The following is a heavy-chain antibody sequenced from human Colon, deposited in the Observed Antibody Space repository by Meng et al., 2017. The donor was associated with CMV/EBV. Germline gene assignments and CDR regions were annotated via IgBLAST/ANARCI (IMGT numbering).Heavy chain of an antibody. V-gene: IGHV1-2*02. Sequence: VQSGAEVKTPWASLKVSVKTSGYPFTGYFMFWVRQAPGQGLEWMGSLNPNSGDTNSAQKFHGRLTMTRDTSIHTAYMELGSLRSDDTAVYYCATISGGDFDFWGQGTLVTVSS. CDR2: LNPNSGDT. CDR1: GYPFTGYF. J-gene: IGHJ4*02. D-gene: IGHD3-10*01. CDR3: ATISGGDFDF.